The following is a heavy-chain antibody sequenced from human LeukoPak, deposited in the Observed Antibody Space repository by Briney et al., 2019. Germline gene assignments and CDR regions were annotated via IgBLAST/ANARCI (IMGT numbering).Heavy chain of an antibody. J-gene: IGHJ4*02. D-gene: IGHD3-22*01. Sequence: SETLSLTCTVSGGSISSSSYYWGWIRQPPGKGLEWIGSIYYSGSPYYNPSLKSRVTISVDTSKNQFSLNLSSVTAADTAVYYCARLYYDSSGYYQICYFDYWGQGALVTVSS. CDR3: ARLYYDSSGYYQICYFDY. CDR1: GGSISSSSYY. V-gene: IGHV4-39*01. CDR2: IYYSGSP.